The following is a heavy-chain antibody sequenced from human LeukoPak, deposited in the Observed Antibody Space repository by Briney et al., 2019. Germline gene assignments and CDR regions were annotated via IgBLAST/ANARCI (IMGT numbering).Heavy chain of an antibody. J-gene: IGHJ5*02. CDR2: INPNSGGT. D-gene: IGHD2-15*01. CDR3: ARDGGNCSGGSCYYLGSNWFDP. Sequence: ASEKVSCKASGYTFTGYYMHWVRQAPGQGLEWMGWINPNSGGTNYAQKFQGRVTMTRDTSISTAYMELSRLRSDDTAVYYCARDGGNCSGGSCYYLGSNWFDPWGQGTLVTVSS. CDR1: GYTFTGYY. V-gene: IGHV1-2*02.